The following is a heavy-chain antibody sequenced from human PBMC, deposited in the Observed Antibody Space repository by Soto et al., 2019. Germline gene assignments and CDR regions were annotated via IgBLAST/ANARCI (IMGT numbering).Heavy chain of an antibody. Sequence: GGSLRLSCAASGFTFNSYSMNWVRQAPGKGLEWVSRINSDGSSTSYADSVKGRFTISRDNAKNTLYLQMNSLRAEDTAVYYCARTEGRVPFDYWGQGTLVTVSS. CDR2: INSDGSST. V-gene: IGHV3-74*01. CDR1: GFTFNSYS. CDR3: ARTEGRVPFDY. J-gene: IGHJ4*01.